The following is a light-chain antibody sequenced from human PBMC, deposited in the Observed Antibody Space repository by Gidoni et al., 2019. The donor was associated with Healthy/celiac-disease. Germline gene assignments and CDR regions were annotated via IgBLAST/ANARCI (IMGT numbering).Light chain of an antibody. CDR1: QSISSC. V-gene: IGKV1-39*01. J-gene: IGKJ2*01. Sequence: DIQITQSPSSLSASVGDRFTITCRASQSISSCLNWYQHKPRKTPKLLIYAASSLQSGVPSRFSGSGSGTDLTLTISSLQPEDFATYYCRQSYSTPPTFGQGTKLEIK. CDR3: RQSYSTPPT. CDR2: AAS.